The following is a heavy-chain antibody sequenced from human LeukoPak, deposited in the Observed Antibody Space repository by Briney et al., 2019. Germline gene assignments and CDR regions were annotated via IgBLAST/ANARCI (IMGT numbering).Heavy chain of an antibody. J-gene: IGHJ4*02. CDR2: IIGSGGST. Sequence: GGSLRLSCAASGFTFSSYAMSWVRQAPGKGLEWVSAIIGSGGSTYYADSVKGRFTISSDNSKNTLYLQMNSLRAEDTAVYYCAKGGRHYYDSSGYSAGILYYFDYWGQGTLVTVSS. D-gene: IGHD3-22*01. CDR1: GFTFSSYA. V-gene: IGHV3-23*01. CDR3: AKGGRHYYDSSGYSAGILYYFDY.